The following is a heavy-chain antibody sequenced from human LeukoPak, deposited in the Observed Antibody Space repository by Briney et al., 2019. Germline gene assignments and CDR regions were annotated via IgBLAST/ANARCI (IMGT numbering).Heavy chain of an antibody. CDR2: ISWNSGSI. V-gene: IGHV3-9*01. CDR3: AKMGNSGSLDY. D-gene: IGHD3-10*01. CDR1: GFTFDDYA. Sequence: GRSLRLSCAASGFTFDDYAMHWVRQAPGKGLEWVSGISWNSGSIGYADSVKGRFTISRDNAKNSLYLQMNSLRAEDTALYYYAKMGNSGSLDYWGQGTLVTVSS. J-gene: IGHJ4*02.